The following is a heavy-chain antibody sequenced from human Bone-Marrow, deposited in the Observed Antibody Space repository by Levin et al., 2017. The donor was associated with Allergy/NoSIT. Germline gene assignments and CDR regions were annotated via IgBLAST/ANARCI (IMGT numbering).Heavy chain of an antibody. CDR2: ISSSSSYI. V-gene: IGHV3-21*01. Sequence: GGSLRLSCAASGFTFSSYSMNWVRQAPGKGLEWVSSISSSSSYIYYADSVKGRFTISRDNAKNSLYLQMNSLRAEDTAVYYCARVHCGGDCYSRGDYFDYWGQGTLVTVSS. CDR3: ARVHCGGDCYSRGDYFDY. D-gene: IGHD2-21*02. CDR1: GFTFSSYS. J-gene: IGHJ4*02.